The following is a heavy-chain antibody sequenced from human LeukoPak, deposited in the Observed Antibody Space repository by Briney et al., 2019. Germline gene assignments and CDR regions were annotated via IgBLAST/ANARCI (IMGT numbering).Heavy chain of an antibody. CDR3: ARDRSVYCSGGSCYDRYNWFDP. Sequence: ASVKVSCKVSGYTLTELSMHWVRQAPGKGLEWMGGFDPEDGETIYAQKFQGRVTMTRDTSTSTVYMELSSLRSEDTAVYYCARDRSVYCSGGSCYDRYNWFDPWGQGTLVTVSS. CDR2: FDPEDGET. D-gene: IGHD2-15*01. CDR1: GYTLTELS. V-gene: IGHV1-24*01. J-gene: IGHJ5*02.